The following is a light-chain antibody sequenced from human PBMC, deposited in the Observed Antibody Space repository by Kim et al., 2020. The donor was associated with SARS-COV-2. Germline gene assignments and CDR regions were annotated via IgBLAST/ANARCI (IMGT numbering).Light chain of an antibody. J-gene: IGLJ2*01. Sequence: QRVTISCTGSSSNIGAGYDVHWYQQLPGTAPKLLIYGNSNRPSGVPDRFSGYKSGTSASLAITGLQAEDEADYYCQSYDSSLSGSVFGGGTQLTVL. V-gene: IGLV1-40*01. CDR1: SSNIGAGYD. CDR3: QSYDSSLSGSV. CDR2: GNS.